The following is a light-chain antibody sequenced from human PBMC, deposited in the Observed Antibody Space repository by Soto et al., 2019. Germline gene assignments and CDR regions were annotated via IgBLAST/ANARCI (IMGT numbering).Light chain of an antibody. CDR1: SSNIGSNT. Sequence: QSVLTQPPSASGTPGQRVTISCCGSSSNIGSNTVNWYQQLPGTAPKLLIYSNNQRPSGVPDRFSGSKSGTSASLAISGLQSEDEADYYCAAWDDSLNALVFGGGTKLTVL. CDR2: SNN. V-gene: IGLV1-44*01. CDR3: AAWDDSLNALV. J-gene: IGLJ3*02.